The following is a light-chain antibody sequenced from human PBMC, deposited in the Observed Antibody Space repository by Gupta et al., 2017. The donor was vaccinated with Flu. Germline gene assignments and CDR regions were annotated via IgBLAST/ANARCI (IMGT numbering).Light chain of an antibody. CDR3: GTWDSSLSAGV. CDR1: SSNIGNNY. Sequence: QSVLTQPHSVSAAPGPKVTISCSGSSSNIGNNYVSWYQQLPGTAPKLLIYENNKRPSGIPDRFSGSKSGTSATLGITGLQTGDEADYYCGTWDSSLSAGVFGGGTKLTVL. J-gene: IGLJ3*02. V-gene: IGLV1-51*02. CDR2: ENN.